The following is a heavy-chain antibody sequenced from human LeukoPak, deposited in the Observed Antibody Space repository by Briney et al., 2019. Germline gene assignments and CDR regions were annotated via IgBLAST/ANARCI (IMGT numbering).Heavy chain of an antibody. D-gene: IGHD2-21*01. CDR2: IHHSGST. CDR3: ARHLSRDSYCGGDCYHFDY. Sequence: PSETLSLTCAVYGGSFSGYYWSWIRQPPGRGLEWIGEIHHSGSTNYNPSLKSRVTISVDTSKNQFSLKLSSVTAADAAVYYCARHLSRDSYCGGDCYHFDYWGQGTLVTVYS. CDR1: GGSFSGYY. V-gene: IGHV4-34*01. J-gene: IGHJ4*02.